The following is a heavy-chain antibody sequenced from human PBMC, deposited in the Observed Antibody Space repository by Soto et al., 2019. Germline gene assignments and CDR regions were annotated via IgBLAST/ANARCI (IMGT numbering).Heavy chain of an antibody. Sequence: SVKVSCKASGCTFSSYTINWVLQAPGQGLEWMGRIIPILGIANYAQKFQGRVTITADKSPSTAYMELSSLRSEETAVYYCACCSHGKAGLYYYCMDVWGKGTTVTVSS. CDR2: IIPILGIA. D-gene: IGHD2-15*01. V-gene: IGHV1-69*02. CDR3: ACCSHGKAGLYYYCMDV. J-gene: IGHJ6*03. CDR1: GCTFSSYT.